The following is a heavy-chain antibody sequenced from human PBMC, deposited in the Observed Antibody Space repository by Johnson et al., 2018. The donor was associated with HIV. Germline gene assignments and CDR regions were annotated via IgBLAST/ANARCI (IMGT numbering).Heavy chain of an antibody. D-gene: IGHD3-10*01. J-gene: IGHJ3*02. CDR3: ARAKVIRGAEGWAFDM. CDR2: IGTGGDT. V-gene: IGHV3-13*01. CDR1: GFTFSIYD. Sequence: EQLVESGGDWVQPGGSLRLSCAASGFTFSIYDMHWVRQPTGKGLEWVSAIGTGGDTYYPDSVKGRFTISRENAKNSLYLQMNSLTAGDTAVYYCARAKVIRGAEGWAFDMWGQGTLVTVSS.